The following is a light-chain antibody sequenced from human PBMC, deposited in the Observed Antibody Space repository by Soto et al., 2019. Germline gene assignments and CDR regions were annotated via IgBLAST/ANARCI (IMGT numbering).Light chain of an antibody. CDR1: SSNIGNNY. J-gene: IGLJ2*01. V-gene: IGLV1-51*01. CDR2: DNN. Sequence: QSVLTQPPSVSAAPGQKVTISCSGSSSNIGNNYVSWYQQLPGTAPKLLIYDNNKRPSGISDRFSGSKSGTSATLGITGLQTGDEADYYCGTWDSNLSAVVFGGGTKVTVL. CDR3: GTWDSNLSAVV.